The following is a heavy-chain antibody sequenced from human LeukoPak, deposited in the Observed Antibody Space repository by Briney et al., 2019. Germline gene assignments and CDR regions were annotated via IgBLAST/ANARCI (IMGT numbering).Heavy chain of an antibody. Sequence: GGSLRLSCAASGFTFSSYEMNWVRQAPGKGLEWVSYISSSGSTIYYADSVKGRFTISRDNAKNSLYPQMNSLRAEDTAVYYCARKDSGYVGHFDYWGQGTLVTVSS. D-gene: IGHD5-12*01. CDR1: GFTFSSYE. CDR2: ISSSGSTI. CDR3: ARKDSGYVGHFDY. V-gene: IGHV3-48*03. J-gene: IGHJ4*02.